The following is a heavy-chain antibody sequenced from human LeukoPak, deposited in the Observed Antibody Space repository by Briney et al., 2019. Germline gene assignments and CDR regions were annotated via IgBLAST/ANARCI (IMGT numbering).Heavy chain of an antibody. CDR1: GFAFSSYA. CDR2: ISGSGGTT. D-gene: IGHD6-19*01. V-gene: IGHV3-23*01. J-gene: IGHJ4*02. CDR3: AKADITVAVSIVDY. Sequence: PGGSLRLSCAASGFAFSSYAMTWVRQAPGKGLEWVSTISGSGGTTFYADSVKGRFTISRDNSKNTLFVQMNSLRVEDTALYYCAKADITVAVSIVDYWGQGTLVTVSS.